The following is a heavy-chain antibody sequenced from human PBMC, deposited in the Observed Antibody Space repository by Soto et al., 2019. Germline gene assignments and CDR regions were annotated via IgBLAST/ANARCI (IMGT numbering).Heavy chain of an antibody. J-gene: IGHJ6*02. D-gene: IGHD5-18*01. Sequence: SETLSLTCAVYGGSFSGYYWSWIRQPPGKGLEWIGEINHSGSTNYNPSLKSRVTISVDTSKNQFSLKLSSVTAADTAVYYCASGGLWFRYGMDVWGQGTTVTVSS. CDR1: GGSFSGYY. CDR3: ASGGLWFRYGMDV. CDR2: INHSGST. V-gene: IGHV4-34*01.